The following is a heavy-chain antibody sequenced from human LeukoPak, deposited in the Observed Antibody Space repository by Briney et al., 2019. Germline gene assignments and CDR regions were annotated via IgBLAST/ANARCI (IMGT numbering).Heavy chain of an antibody. CDR3: ARSGYCSGASCYGEGIDY. V-gene: IGHV1-18*01. Sequence: GASVKVSCKASSYTFIGNGITWVRQAPGQGLEWMGWINGYNGNTAYAQMLAGRFTMTTDTSTTTAYMELRGLRSDDTAVYYCARSGYCSGASCYGEGIDYWGQGTLVTVSS. D-gene: IGHD2-2*01. CDR2: INGYNGNT. J-gene: IGHJ4*02. CDR1: SYTFIGNG.